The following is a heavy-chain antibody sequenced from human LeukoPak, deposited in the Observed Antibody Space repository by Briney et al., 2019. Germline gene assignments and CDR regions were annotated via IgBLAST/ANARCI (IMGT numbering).Heavy chain of an antibody. J-gene: IGHJ4*02. CDR1: GYSISSGYY. CDR2: IYHSGSP. CDR3: ARPISSQGYFGVVID. Sequence: SETLSLTCAVSGYSISSGYYWGWIRQPPGKGLEWIGSIYHSGSPYYNPSLKSRVTISVDTSKNQFSPKLSSVTAADTAVYYCARPISSQGYFGVVIDWGQGTLVTVSS. V-gene: IGHV4-38-2*01. D-gene: IGHD3-3*01.